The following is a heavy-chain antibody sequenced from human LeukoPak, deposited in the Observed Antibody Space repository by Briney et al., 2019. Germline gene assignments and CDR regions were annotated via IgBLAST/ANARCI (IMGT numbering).Heavy chain of an antibody. J-gene: IGHJ4*02. Sequence: PGGSLRLSCVASGITFSSYSMNWVHQAPGKGLEWVSSISSSSSYIYYADSVKGRFTISRDNAKNSLYLQMNSLRAEDTAVYYCARDQQVAGLFDYWGQGTLVTVSS. CDR1: GITFSSYS. V-gene: IGHV3-21*01. CDR3: ARDQQVAGLFDY. D-gene: IGHD6-19*01. CDR2: ISSSSSYI.